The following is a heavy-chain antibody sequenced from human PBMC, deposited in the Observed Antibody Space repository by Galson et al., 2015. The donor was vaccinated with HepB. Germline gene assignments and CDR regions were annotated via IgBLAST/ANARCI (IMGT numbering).Heavy chain of an antibody. CDR1: GYTFTGNY. J-gene: IGHJ2*01. CDR3: VRLQDDSEGFYLYFDL. D-gene: IGHD5-24*01. CDR2: VNPRSGAT. V-gene: IGHV1-2*02. Sequence: SVKVSCKASGYTFTGNYIHWVRQAPGQGLEWMGWVNPRSGATNYAQKFQGRVTMTRDTSINTAYMELSSLRSDDTAVYYCVRLQDDSEGFYLYFDLWGRGTLVTLSS.